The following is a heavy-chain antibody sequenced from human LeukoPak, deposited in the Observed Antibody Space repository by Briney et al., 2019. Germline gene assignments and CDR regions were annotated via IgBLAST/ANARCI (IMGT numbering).Heavy chain of an antibody. V-gene: IGHV5-51*01. J-gene: IGHJ5*02. D-gene: IGHD2-2*01. Sequence: GASLKISCKGSGYIFTSYWIGWGRQLPGKGLEWMGIIYPGDSDTRYSPSFQGQVTISADKSISTAYLQWSSLKASDTAMYYCARLAGTLTIGYCSSTSCSNWFDPWGQGTLVTVSS. CDR2: IYPGDSDT. CDR3: ARLAGTLTIGYCSSTSCSNWFDP. CDR1: GYIFTSYW.